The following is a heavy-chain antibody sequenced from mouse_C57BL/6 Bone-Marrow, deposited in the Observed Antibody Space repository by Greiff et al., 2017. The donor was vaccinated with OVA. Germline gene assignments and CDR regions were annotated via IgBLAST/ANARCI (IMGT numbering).Heavy chain of an antibody. CDR1: GYTFTSYW. V-gene: IGHV1-55*01. CDR3: ARKDEYFDV. Sequence: QVQLKQSGAELVKPGASVKMSCKASGYTFTSYWITWVKQRPGQGLEWIGDIYPGSGSTNYNEKFKSKATLTVDTSSSTAYMQLSSLTSEDSAVYYCARKDEYFDVWGTGTTVTVSS. J-gene: IGHJ1*03. CDR2: IYPGSGST.